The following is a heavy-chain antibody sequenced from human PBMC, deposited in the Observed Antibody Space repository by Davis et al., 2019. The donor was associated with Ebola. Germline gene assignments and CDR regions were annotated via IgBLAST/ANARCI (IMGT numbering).Heavy chain of an antibody. J-gene: IGHJ4*02. CDR3: ARRGILTGYSQFRTQYYFDY. CDR1: GFTFSNNG. Sequence: PGGSLRLSCAASGFTFSNNGMHWVRQAPGKGLEWVAVIWYDGSNKYYADSVKGRFTISRDNSKNTLYLQMNSLRAEDTAVYYCARRGILTGYSQFRTQYYFDYWGQGTLVTVSS. CDR2: IWYDGSNK. V-gene: IGHV3-33*01. D-gene: IGHD3-9*01.